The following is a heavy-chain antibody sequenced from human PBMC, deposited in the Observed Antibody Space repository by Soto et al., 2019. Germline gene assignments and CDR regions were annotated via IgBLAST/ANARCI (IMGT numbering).Heavy chain of an antibody. Sequence: QVQLQESGPGLVKPSETLSLTCTVSDGSVNSGNYYWSWIRQPTGKGLERIGYIYYIGSTNYNPSHKRRVTITVDTSKNQCSLQVTSVTAADAALYFCTAEEKKLSRYWWDFDYWGQGILVTVSS. V-gene: IGHV4-61*01. CDR2: IYYIGST. CDR1: DGSVNSGNYY. D-gene: IGHD2-8*02. CDR3: TAEEKKLSRYWWDFDY. J-gene: IGHJ4*02.